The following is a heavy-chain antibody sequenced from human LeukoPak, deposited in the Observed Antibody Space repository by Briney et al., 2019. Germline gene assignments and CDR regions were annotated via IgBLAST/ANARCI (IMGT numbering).Heavy chain of an antibody. V-gene: IGHV3-74*01. D-gene: IGHD6-19*01. CDR1: GFTFSSYA. CDR2: INSDGGST. Sequence: GGSLRLSCAASGFTFSSYAMHWVRQAPGKGLVWVSRINSDGGSTNYADSVKGRSTISRDNAKNTLYLQMNSLRAEDTAVYYCVRGYSSGWSLFGDYWGQGTLVTVSS. CDR3: VRGYSSGWSLFGDY. J-gene: IGHJ4*02.